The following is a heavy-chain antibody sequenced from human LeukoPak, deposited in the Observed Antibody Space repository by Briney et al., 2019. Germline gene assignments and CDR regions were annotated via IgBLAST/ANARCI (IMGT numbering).Heavy chain of an antibody. CDR3: ARVSGGSYYYYYGMDV. D-gene: IGHD1-26*01. CDR2: IYYSGST. CDR1: GGYISSYY. Sequence: SETLSLTCTVSGGYISSYYWSWIRQPPGKGLEWLGYIYYSGSTNYNPSLKSRVTISVDTSKNQFSLKLSSVTAADTAVYYCARVSGGSYYYYYGMDVWGQGTTVTVSS. J-gene: IGHJ6*02. V-gene: IGHV4-59*01.